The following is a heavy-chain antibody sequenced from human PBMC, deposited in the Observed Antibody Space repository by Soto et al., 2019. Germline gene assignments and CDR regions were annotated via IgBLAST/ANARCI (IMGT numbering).Heavy chain of an antibody. CDR1: GQSFSGHS. J-gene: IGHJ4*02. CDR3: ARGSGIVALPGELEDVNYDY. Sequence: QVQLQQWGAGLVKPSETLSLSCAVYGQSFSGHSWAWIRQPPGKGLEWIGEINESGSTYYNPSLKSRLTISTDTSKNQFSLKLSSVSAADTAAYFCARGSGIVALPGELEDVNYDYWGQGTLVNVSS. CDR2: INESGST. V-gene: IGHV4-34*01. D-gene: IGHD1-1*01.